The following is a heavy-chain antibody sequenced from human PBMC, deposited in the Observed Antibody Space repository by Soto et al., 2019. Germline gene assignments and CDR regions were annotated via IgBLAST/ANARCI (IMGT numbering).Heavy chain of an antibody. CDR3: AATYYDFWIGYYFDY. V-gene: IGHV1-8*01. CDR1: GYTFTSYD. J-gene: IGHJ4*02. Sequence: GPSVKVSCKASGYTFTSYDINWVRQATGQGLEWMGWMNPNSGNTGYAQKFQGRVTMTRNTSISTAYMELSSLRSEDTAVYYCAATYYDFWIGYYFDYWGQGTLVTVSS. CDR2: MNPNSGNT. D-gene: IGHD3-3*01.